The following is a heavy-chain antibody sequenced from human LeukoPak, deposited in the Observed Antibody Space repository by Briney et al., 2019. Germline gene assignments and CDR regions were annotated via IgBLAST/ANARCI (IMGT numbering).Heavy chain of an antibody. Sequence: GRSLRLSCAASGFTFSNYGMHWVRQAPGKGLDWVAVIWNDGSYKYYADSVRGRFTISRDNSMNTVYLQMNSLRAEDTAVYYCAKVRQFTAATVTGLDQWGQGTLVTVSS. J-gene: IGHJ4*02. CDR2: IWNDGSYK. CDR1: GFTFSNYG. D-gene: IGHD5-18*01. V-gene: IGHV3-33*06. CDR3: AKVRQFTAATVTGLDQ.